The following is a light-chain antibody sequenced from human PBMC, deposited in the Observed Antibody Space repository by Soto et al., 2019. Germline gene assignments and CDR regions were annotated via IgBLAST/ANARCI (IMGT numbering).Light chain of an antibody. J-gene: IGKJ5*01. Sequence: EIVLTQSPGTRSLSPGERATLSCRASQSVSSSYLAWYQQKPGQAPRLLIYGASSRATGIPDRFSGSGSGTDFTLTISRLEPEDFAVYYCQQYGGSPITFGQGTRLEIK. CDR3: QQYGGSPIT. CDR1: QSVSSSY. V-gene: IGKV3-20*01. CDR2: GAS.